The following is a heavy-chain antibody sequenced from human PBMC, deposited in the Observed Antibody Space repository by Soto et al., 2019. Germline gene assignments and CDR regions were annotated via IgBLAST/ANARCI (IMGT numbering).Heavy chain of an antibody. CDR1: GFTFSHYA. CDR2: IGGTDHRT. J-gene: IGHJ4*02. Sequence: EVQLLESGGGLVQPGGSLRLSCAASGFTFSHYAMGWVRQAPGKGLEWVSSIGGTDHRTNYADSGKGRFTISRDNPKNTQYRQMNGLSAVETDVYYCAKGYSTGWSEGYLDCWGQGTLVSASS. V-gene: IGHV3-23*01. CDR3: AKGYSTGWSEGYLDC. D-gene: IGHD6-19*01.